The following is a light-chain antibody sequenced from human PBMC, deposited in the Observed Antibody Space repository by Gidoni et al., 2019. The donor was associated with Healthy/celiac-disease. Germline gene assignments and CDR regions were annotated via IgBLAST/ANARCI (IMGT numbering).Light chain of an antibody. CDR3: QQYNNWPIT. CDR1: QSVTSN. Sequence: ERVMTQSPATLSVPPGERATLSCRASQSVTSNLAWYQQKPGQAPRLLIYGLSTRATGIPARFSGSGSGTEFTLTISSLQSEDFAVYYCQQYNNWPITFGQGTRLEIK. V-gene: IGKV3-15*01. CDR2: GLS. J-gene: IGKJ5*01.